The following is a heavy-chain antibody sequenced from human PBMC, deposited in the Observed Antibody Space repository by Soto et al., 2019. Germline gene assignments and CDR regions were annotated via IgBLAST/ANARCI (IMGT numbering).Heavy chain of an antibody. CDR1: GFTVSGNY. V-gene: IGHV3-53*01. Sequence: EVQLVESGGGLAQPGGSLRLSCAASGFTVSGNYVTWVRQAPGKGLEWVSVIYTDDNIYYADSVTGRFTISRDNSKNTFYLQMNRLRVEDTAVYYCATELIAKYGMDVWAKGPRSPSP. CDR3: ATELIAKYGMDV. D-gene: IGHD2-21*01. CDR2: IYTDDNI. J-gene: IGHJ6*02.